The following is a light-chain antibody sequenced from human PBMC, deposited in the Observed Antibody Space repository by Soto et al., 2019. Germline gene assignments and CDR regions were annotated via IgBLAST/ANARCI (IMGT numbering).Light chain of an antibody. CDR1: QDVLYISNNKNY. CDR2: WAS. CDR3: QQYYSTPFT. Sequence: DIVMTQSPDSLAVSLGERATINCKSSQDVLYISNNKNYLAWYQQKPGQPPNLLIYWASTRESGVPDRFSGSGSGTDFTLTISSLQAEDVAVYYCQQYYSTPFTFGQGTKVEIK. V-gene: IGKV4-1*01. J-gene: IGKJ2*01.